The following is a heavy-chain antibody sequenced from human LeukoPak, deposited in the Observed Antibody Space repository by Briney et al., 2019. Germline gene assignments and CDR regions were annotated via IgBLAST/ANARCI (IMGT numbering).Heavy chain of an antibody. Sequence: GESLQISCKGSGYSFTSYWIGWVRRMPGKGLEWMGIIYPGDSDTRYSPSFQGQVTISADKSISTAYLQWSSLKASDTAMYYCARPKTVTNRLYAFDIWGQGTMVTVSS. D-gene: IGHD4-17*01. CDR2: IYPGDSDT. CDR1: GYSFTSYW. CDR3: ARPKTVTNRLYAFDI. J-gene: IGHJ3*02. V-gene: IGHV5-51*01.